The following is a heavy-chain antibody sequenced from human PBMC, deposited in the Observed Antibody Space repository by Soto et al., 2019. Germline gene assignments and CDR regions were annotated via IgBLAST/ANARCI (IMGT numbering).Heavy chain of an antibody. Sequence: GGSLRLSCAASGFTFSSYAMSWVRQAPGKGLEWVSAISGSGGSTYYADSVKGRFTISRDNSKNTLYLQMNSLRAEDTAVYYCAKDDYDSSGYYYLDGPSGYFQHWGQGTLVTVSS. CDR2: ISGSGGST. J-gene: IGHJ1*01. CDR3: AKDDYDSSGYYYLDGPSGYFQH. CDR1: GFTFSSYA. D-gene: IGHD3-22*01. V-gene: IGHV3-23*01.